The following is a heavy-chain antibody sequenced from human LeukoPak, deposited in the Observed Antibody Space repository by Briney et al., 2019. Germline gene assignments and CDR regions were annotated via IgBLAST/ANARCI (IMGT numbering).Heavy chain of an antibody. CDR2: IYYNGIT. D-gene: IGHD3-9*01. V-gene: IGHV4-30-4*01. J-gene: IGHJ4*02. CDR3: AGAVTGYYLSHYYFPY. CDR1: GDSVSSGDYY. Sequence: PSETLSLTCTVSGDSVSSGDYYWTWIRQPPAKGLEWIGYIYYNGITYYNPSLKSRVIISVDQPKKQFSLKLSSVTAADTAVYYCAGAVTGYYLSHYYFPYWGRGTLVTVSS.